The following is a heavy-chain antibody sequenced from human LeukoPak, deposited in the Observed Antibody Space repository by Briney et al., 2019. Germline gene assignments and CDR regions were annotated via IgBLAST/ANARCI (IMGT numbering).Heavy chain of an antibody. V-gene: IGHV5-51*01. J-gene: IGHJ4*02. CDR1: GYSFTSYW. CDR3: ARPLDQAGFDY. D-gene: IGHD1/OR15-1a*01. CDR2: IYPGGSDT. Sequence: GEALKISCKGSGYSFTSYWIGWVRQMPGKGLEGIGIIYPGGSDTRYSPSFEGQVTMLADKSISTAYLQWSSLKASDTAMYYCARPLDQAGFDYWGQGTLVTVSS.